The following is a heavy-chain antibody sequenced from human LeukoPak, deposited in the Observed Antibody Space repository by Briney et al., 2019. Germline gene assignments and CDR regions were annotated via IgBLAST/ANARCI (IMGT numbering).Heavy chain of an antibody. J-gene: IGHJ3*02. CDR2: IYYSGST. D-gene: IGHD1-1*01. CDR1: GGSISSGGYY. Sequence: PSQTLSLTCTVSGGSISSGGYYWSWIRQHPGKGLEWIGYIYYSGSTYYNPSLKSRVTISVDTSKNQFSLKLSSVTAADTAVYYCARDGERHDAFDIWGQGTMVTVSS. CDR3: ARDGERHDAFDI. V-gene: IGHV4-31*03.